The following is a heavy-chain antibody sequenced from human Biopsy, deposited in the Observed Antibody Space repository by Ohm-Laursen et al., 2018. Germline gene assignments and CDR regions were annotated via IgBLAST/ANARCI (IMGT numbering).Heavy chain of an antibody. CDR3: ARGRRHCSGTCSRWYFDL. J-gene: IGHJ2*01. CDR2: INPKSGDT. CDR1: GYTFTAFS. Sequence: GASVKVSCKLSGYTFTAFSVHWLRQAPGQGLEWMGWINPKSGDTDYPQNFQGRVSMTRDTSISTAYMDLSRLRSDDTAVYYCARGRRHCSGTCSRWYFDLWGRGTLVTVSP. V-gene: IGHV1-2*02. D-gene: IGHD2-2*01.